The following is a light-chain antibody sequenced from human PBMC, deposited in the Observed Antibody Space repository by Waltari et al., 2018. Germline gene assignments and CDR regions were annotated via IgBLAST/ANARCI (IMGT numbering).Light chain of an antibody. CDR3: CSYAGSYTDVV. V-gene: IGLV2-11*01. J-gene: IGLJ2*01. CDR1: SSAVGGSIY. CDR2: DVS. Sequence: QSALTQPRSVSGSPGQSVTISCTGISSAVGGSIYVSWYQQHPGKAPNLMIYDVSKRPSGVPDRFSGSKSGNTASLTISGLQAEDETDYYCCSYAGSYTDVVFGGGTKLTVL.